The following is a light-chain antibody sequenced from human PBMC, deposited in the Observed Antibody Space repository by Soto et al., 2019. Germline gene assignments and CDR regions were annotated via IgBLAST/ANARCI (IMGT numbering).Light chain of an antibody. J-gene: IGKJ1*01. CDR2: LGS. CDR1: QNVGSRY. Sequence: EIVLTQSPGTLSLSPGERATLSCRASQNVGSRYLAWYLQKPGQSPQLLIYLGSNRASGVPDRFSGSGSGTDFTLKISRVEAEDVGVYYCMQPLQSWTFGQGTKVDIK. CDR3: MQPLQSWT. V-gene: IGKV2-28*01.